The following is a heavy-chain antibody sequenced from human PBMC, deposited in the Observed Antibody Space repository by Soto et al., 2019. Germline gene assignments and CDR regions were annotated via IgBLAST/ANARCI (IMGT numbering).Heavy chain of an antibody. Sequence: ASVKVSCKASGYTFTSYYMHWVRQAHGQGLEWMGIINPSGGSTSYAQKFQGRVTMTRDTSTSTVYMELSSLRSEDTAVYYCARDRCSGGSCQTVDYWGQGTLVTVS. CDR1: GYTFTSYY. D-gene: IGHD2-15*01. CDR3: ARDRCSGGSCQTVDY. J-gene: IGHJ4*02. CDR2: INPSGGST. V-gene: IGHV1-46*01.